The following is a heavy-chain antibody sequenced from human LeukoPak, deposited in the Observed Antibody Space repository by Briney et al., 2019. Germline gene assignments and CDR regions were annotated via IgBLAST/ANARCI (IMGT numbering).Heavy chain of an antibody. Sequence: GGSLRLSCAASGFTFSSYAMHWVRQAPGKGLEWVAVISYDGSNKYYADSVKGRFTISRDNSKNTLYLQMNSLRAEDTAVYYCAKRLRIVGATRDLDYWGQGTLVTVSS. V-gene: IGHV3-30*04. CDR3: AKRLRIVGATRDLDY. J-gene: IGHJ4*02. D-gene: IGHD1-26*01. CDR2: ISYDGSNK. CDR1: GFTFSSYA.